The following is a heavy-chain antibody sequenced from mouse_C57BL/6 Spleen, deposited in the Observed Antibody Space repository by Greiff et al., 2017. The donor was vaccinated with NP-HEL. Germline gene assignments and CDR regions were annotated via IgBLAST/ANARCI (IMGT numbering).Heavy chain of an antibody. CDR3: ARGPYYYGSSYDYYAMDY. CDR2: ISSGSSTT. V-gene: IGHV5-17*01. Sequence: EVQLVESGGGLVKPGGSLKLSCAASGFTFSDYGMHWVRQAPEKGLEWVAYISSGSSTTYYADTVKGRFTISRDNATNTLFLQMTSLGSEDTAMYYCARGPYYYGSSYDYYAMDYWGQGTSVTVSS. J-gene: IGHJ4*01. CDR1: GFTFSDYG. D-gene: IGHD1-1*01.